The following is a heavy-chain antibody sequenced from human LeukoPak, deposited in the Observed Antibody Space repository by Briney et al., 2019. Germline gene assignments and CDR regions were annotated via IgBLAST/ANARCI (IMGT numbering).Heavy chain of an antibody. J-gene: IGHJ4*02. D-gene: IGHD6-19*01. CDR2: ISYDGSNK. CDR1: GFTFSSYA. Sequence: GGPLRLSCAASGFTFSSYAMHWVRQAPGKGLEWVAVISYDGSNKYYADSVKGRFTISRDNSKNTLYLRMNSLRAEDTAVYYCARDPDSSGWYGGFDYWGQGTLVTVSS. V-gene: IGHV3-30-3*01. CDR3: ARDPDSSGWYGGFDY.